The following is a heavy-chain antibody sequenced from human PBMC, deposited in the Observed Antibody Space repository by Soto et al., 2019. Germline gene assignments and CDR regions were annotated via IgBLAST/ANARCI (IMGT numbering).Heavy chain of an antibody. J-gene: IGHJ4*02. D-gene: IGHD3-16*01. V-gene: IGHV3-30*18. CDR2: ISYDGSNK. CDR3: AKDMGGDYDY. CDR1: GFTFSSYG. Sequence: PGGSLRLSCAASGFTFSSYGMHWVRQAPGKGLEWVAVISYDGSNKYYADSVKGRFTISRDNYKNTLYLQMNSLRAEDTAVYYCAKDMGGDYDYWGQGPLVTVSS.